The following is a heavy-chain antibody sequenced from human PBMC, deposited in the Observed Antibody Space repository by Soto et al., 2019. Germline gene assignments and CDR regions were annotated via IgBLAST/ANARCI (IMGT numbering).Heavy chain of an antibody. V-gene: IGHV3-30-3*01. D-gene: IGHD3-3*01. CDR3: ARDGPRVLRFLEWSTGGPYYYYGMDV. CDR1: GFTFSSYA. Sequence: QVQLVESGGGVVQPGRSLRLSCAASGFTFSSYAMHWVRQAPGKGLEWVAVISYDGSNKYYADSVKGRFTISRDNSKNTLYLQMNSLRAEDTAVYYCARDGPRVLRFLEWSTGGPYYYYGMDVWGQGTTVTVSS. CDR2: ISYDGSNK. J-gene: IGHJ6*02.